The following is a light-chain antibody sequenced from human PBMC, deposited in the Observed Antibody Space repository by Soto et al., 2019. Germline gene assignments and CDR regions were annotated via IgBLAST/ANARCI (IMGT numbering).Light chain of an antibody. CDR3: QQYNNGPPIT. CDR2: GAS. V-gene: IGKV3-15*01. Sequence: EIVMTQSPATLSVSPGERATLSCRASQSVSSNLAWYQQKPGQAPRLLIYGASTRATGIPARFSGSGSGTEFTLTISSLQSEDFAVYYCQQYNNGPPITFGQWTKLEIK. J-gene: IGKJ2*01. CDR1: QSVSSN.